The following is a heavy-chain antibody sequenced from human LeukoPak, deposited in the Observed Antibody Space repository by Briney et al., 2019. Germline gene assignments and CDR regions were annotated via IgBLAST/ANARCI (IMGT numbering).Heavy chain of an antibody. V-gene: IGHV1-2*02. J-gene: IGHJ4*02. D-gene: IGHD3-10*01. CDR1: GYTFTGYY. CDR3: ARDLEYNYYGSGSSIDY. Sequence: ASVKVSCKPSGYTFTGYYIQWVRQAPGQGLEWMGWINPNSGGTNYAQKFQGRVTMTRDTSISTAYMELSRLRSDDTAVYYCARDLEYNYYGSGSSIDYWGQGTLVTVSS. CDR2: INPNSGGT.